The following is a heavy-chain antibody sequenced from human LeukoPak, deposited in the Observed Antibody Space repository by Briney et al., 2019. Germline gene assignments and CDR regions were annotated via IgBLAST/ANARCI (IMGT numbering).Heavy chain of an antibody. Sequence: SETLSLTCTVSSGSISTYYWNWIRQPPGKGLEWFGSVYYSGSTNYNPSHKSRVTISVDTSKNRFSLKLSSVTAADTAVFYSARGGSRSYTSSTLDYWGQGTLVTVSS. J-gene: IGHJ4*02. D-gene: IGHD6-6*01. CDR1: SGSISTYY. V-gene: IGHV4-59*01. CDR3: ARGGSRSYTSSTLDY. CDR2: VYYSGST.